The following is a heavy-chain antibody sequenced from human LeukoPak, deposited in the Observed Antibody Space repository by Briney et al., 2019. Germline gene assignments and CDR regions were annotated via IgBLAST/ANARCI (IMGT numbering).Heavy chain of an antibody. CDR1: GFTFNNYA. J-gene: IGHJ4*02. V-gene: IGHV3-23*01. D-gene: IGHD6-19*01. CDR3: AKDADSSGWDFDY. CDR2: ISGSGGST. Sequence: GGSLRLSCAASGFTFNNYAMSWVRQAPGKGLEWVSLISGSGGSTYYADSAKGRVTISRDNSKNTLYLQMNSLRAEDTAVYYCAKDADSSGWDFDYWGQGTLVTVSS.